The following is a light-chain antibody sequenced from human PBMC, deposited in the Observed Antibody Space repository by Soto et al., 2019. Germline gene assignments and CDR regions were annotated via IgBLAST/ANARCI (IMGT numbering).Light chain of an antibody. CDR3: QQADTFPRVS. CDR1: QSVTDW. V-gene: IGKV1-5*01. CDR2: DAS. J-gene: IGKJ3*01. Sequence: DIQLTQSPSTLSASVGDRVTITCRASQSVTDWLAWYQQKPGKAPKLLIYDASSLQSGVPSRFSGSGSGTEFSLTISSLQPDDFATYYCQQADTFPRVSFGPGTKVDVK.